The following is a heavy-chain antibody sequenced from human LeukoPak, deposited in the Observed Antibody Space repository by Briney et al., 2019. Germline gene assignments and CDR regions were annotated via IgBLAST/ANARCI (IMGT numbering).Heavy chain of an antibody. CDR2: INHSGST. V-gene: IGHV4-34*01. J-gene: IGHJ1*01. Sequence: SETLSLTCAVYGGSFSGYYWSWIRQPPGKGLEWIGEINHSGSTNYNPSLKSRVTISVDTSKNQFSLKLSSVTAADTAVYYCARVLYNGAYIQYWGQGTLVTVSS. CDR1: GGSFSGYY. D-gene: IGHD2-8*01. CDR3: ARVLYNGAYIQY.